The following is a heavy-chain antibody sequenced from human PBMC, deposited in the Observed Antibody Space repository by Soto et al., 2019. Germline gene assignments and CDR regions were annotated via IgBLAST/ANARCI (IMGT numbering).Heavy chain of an antibody. CDR1: GGSISSGDYY. V-gene: IGHV4-30-4*01. Sequence: TSETLSLTCTVSGGSISSGDYYWSWIHQPPGKGLEWIGYIHYSGSTYYNPPLNSGITITVQTAKNHVSLKLNAVTAADTSVYYCARYPHSRTTRFDYWGQGTLVTVSS. CDR2: IHYSGST. CDR3: ARYPHSRTTRFDY. D-gene: IGHD2-15*01. J-gene: IGHJ4*02.